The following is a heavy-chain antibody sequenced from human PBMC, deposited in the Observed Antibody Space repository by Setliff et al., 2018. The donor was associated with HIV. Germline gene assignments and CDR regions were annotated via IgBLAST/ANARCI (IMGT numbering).Heavy chain of an antibody. CDR3: ARGGGSRAATSSYYYMDV. J-gene: IGHJ6*03. Sequence: SETLSLTCTVSGGPITTGSYYWSWIRQHPGKGLEWIGYIYYSGSTYYNPSLKSRVIISVDTSKNQFSLKLSSVTAADTAVYYCARGGGSRAATSSYYYMDVWGKGTTVTVSS. V-gene: IGHV4-31*03. D-gene: IGHD2-15*01. CDR1: GGPITTGSYY. CDR2: IYYSGST.